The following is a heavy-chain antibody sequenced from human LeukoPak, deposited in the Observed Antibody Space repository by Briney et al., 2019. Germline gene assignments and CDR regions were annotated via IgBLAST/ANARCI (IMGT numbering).Heavy chain of an antibody. CDR2: ISGGGGST. D-gene: IGHD5-24*01. V-gene: IGHV3-23*01. CDR3: AKGRGWLQFFDY. Sequence: PGGSLRLSCAASGFTFSRYWMNWVRQAPGKGLEWVSTISGGGGSTFYADSVKGRFTISRDNSKNTLYLQMNSLRAEDTAVYYCAKGRGWLQFFDYWGQGTLVTVSS. J-gene: IGHJ4*02. CDR1: GFTFSRYW.